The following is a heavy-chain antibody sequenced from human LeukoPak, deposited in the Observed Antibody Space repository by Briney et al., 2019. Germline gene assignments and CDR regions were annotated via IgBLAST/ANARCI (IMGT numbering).Heavy chain of an antibody. V-gene: IGHV4-34*01. J-gene: IGHJ2*01. CDR2: INRTGST. CDR3: AGWRRRSPPNWYFDL. Sequence: SETLSLTCAVYGGPLSESVYYWSWIRPPPGKGLDWGGEINRTGSTNHHPSLKSRLNISVDTSENQFSLKLSSVTDAGTAVYYCAGWRRRSPPNWYFDLWGRGTLVTVSS. D-gene: IGHD1-26*01. CDR1: GGPLSESVYY.